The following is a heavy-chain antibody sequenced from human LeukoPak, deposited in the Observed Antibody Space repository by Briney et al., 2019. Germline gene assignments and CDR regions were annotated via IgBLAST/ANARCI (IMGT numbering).Heavy chain of an antibody. J-gene: IGHJ2*01. CDR3: ARGSYGDYGFKHWYFDL. CDR2: INQSGSI. V-gene: IGHV4-34*01. D-gene: IGHD4-17*01. Sequence: LRPSDTLSLTCAVYGGSFSGYYWNWIRQPPEKGLEWIGEINQSGSINYNPSLKSRVTMSVDTSKNQFSLKLSSVTAADTAVYYCARGSYGDYGFKHWYFDLWRRGTLVTVSS. CDR1: GGSFSGYY.